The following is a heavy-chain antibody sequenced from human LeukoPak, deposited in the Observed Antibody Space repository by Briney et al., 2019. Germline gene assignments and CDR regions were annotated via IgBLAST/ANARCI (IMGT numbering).Heavy chain of an antibody. CDR3: AKDPRGGQQLVQYYGMDV. Sequence: GGSLRLSCAASGFTFSSYAMSWVRQAPGKGLEWVSAISGSGGSTYYADSVKGRFTFSRDNSKNTLYLQMNSLRAEDTAVYYCAKDPRGGQQLVQYYGMDVWGQGTTVTVSS. J-gene: IGHJ6*02. CDR2: ISGSGGST. V-gene: IGHV3-23*01. D-gene: IGHD6-13*01. CDR1: GFTFSSYA.